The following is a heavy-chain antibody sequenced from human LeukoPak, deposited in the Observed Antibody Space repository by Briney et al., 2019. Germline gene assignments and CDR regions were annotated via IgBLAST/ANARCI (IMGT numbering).Heavy chain of an antibody. J-gene: IGHJ4*02. CDR1: GFTFSSYE. D-gene: IGHD1-1*01. V-gene: IGHV3-7*01. CDR2: IKQDGSEK. CDR3: AREGTSGFDY. Sequence: GSLRLSCAASGFTFSSYEMNWVRQAPGKGLEWVANIKQDGSEKYYVDSVKGRFTISRDNAKNSLYLQMNRLRAEDTAVYYCAREGTSGFDYWGQGTLVTVSS.